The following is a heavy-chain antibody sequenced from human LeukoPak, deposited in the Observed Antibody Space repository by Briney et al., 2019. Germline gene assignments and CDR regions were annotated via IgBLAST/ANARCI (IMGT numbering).Heavy chain of an antibody. CDR1: GLTFRNAS. J-gene: IGHJ4*02. CDR2: IRSKTDGETT. D-gene: IGHD5-18*01. V-gene: IGHV3-15*01. Sequence: GGSLRLSCAVSGLTFRNASMSWVRQAPGKGLEGVGRIRSKTDGETTDYAAPVKGRFTISRDDSKNTLYLHMNSLTTEDTAAYFCAHRDTTMVRVDYWGQGTLVTVSS. CDR3: AHRDTTMVRVDY.